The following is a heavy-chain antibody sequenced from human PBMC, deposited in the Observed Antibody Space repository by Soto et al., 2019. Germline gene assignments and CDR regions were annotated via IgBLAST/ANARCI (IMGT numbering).Heavy chain of an antibody. CDR2: IYYSGST. J-gene: IGHJ5*02. D-gene: IGHD3-22*01. Sequence: SETLSLTCTVSGGSISSSSYYRGWIRQPPGKGLEWIGSIYYSGSTYYNPSLKSRVTISVDTSKNQFSLKLSSVTAADTAVYYCARHYYDSSGYYQNPWNWFDPWGQGTLVTVSS. CDR3: ARHYYDSSGYYQNPWNWFDP. CDR1: GGSISSSSYY. V-gene: IGHV4-39*01.